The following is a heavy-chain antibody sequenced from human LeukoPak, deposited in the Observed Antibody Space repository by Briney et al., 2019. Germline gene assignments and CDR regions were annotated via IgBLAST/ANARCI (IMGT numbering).Heavy chain of an antibody. V-gene: IGHV3-7*05. CDR3: ARASDPWLQLT. Sequence: GGSLRLSCAASGFTFSNYWMIWVRQAPGKGLEWVGNIKRDGSEKRYADSVRGRFTISRDNAQTSLYLQMNSLRAEDTAVYYCARASDPWLQLTWGQGTLVTVSS. CDR1: GFTFSNYW. CDR2: IKRDGSEK. D-gene: IGHD5-24*01. J-gene: IGHJ5*02.